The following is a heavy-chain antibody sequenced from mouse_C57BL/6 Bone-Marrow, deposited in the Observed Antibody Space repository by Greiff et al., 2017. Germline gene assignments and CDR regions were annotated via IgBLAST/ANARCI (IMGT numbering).Heavy chain of an antibody. V-gene: IGHV1-80*01. CDR2: IYPGDGDT. J-gene: IGHJ4*01. D-gene: IGHD1-1*01. CDR3: ARAAITTVVATYAMDY. CDR1: GYAFSSYW. Sequence: QVQLQQSGAELVKPGASVKISCKASGYAFSSYWMNWVKQRPGKGLEWIGQIYPGDGDTNYNGTFKGKATLTADKSSSTAYMQLSSLTSEDSAVYFCARAAITTVVATYAMDYWGQGTSVTVSS.